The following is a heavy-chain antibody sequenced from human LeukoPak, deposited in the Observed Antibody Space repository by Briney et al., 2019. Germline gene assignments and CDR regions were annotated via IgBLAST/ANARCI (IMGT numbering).Heavy chain of an antibody. CDR2: IYSSGTT. Sequence: PSETLSLTCTVSGGSLISIYYWSWIRQPAGKGLEWIGRIYSSGTTSYHPSLKSRVTMSVDTSKNQFSLKLSSVTAADAAVYYCVRSPDCSSTSCYGYYFDYWGQGTLVTVSS. CDR3: VRSPDCSSTSCYGYYFDY. CDR1: GGSLISIYY. J-gene: IGHJ4*02. D-gene: IGHD2-2*01. V-gene: IGHV4-4*07.